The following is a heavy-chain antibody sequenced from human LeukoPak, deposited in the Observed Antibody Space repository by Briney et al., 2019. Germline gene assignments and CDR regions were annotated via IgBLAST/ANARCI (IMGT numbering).Heavy chain of an antibody. J-gene: IGHJ3*02. CDR3: AKEYSVYDYKAFDI. CDR2: ISGSGGST. V-gene: IGHV3-23*01. D-gene: IGHD5/OR15-5a*01. Sequence: PGGSLRLSCTASAFTFSSYGMSWVRQAPGKGLEWVSGISGSGGSTYYADSVKGRFTISRDNSKNTLYLQMNSLRAEDAAVYYCAKEYSVYDYKAFDIWGQGTMVTVSS. CDR1: AFTFSSYG.